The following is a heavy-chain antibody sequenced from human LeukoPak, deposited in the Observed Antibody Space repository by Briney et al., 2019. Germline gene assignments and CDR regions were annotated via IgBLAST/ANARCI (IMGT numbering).Heavy chain of an antibody. CDR2: ISSSSSDR. Sequence: AGGSLRLSCAASGFTFSDYYMGCIRQAPGKGLEWVSYISSSSSDRKYADSVKGRFTISRDNAKNSLYLQMNSLRVEDTAVYFCARARGSYAFDIWGQGTMVTVSS. CDR1: GFTFSDYY. J-gene: IGHJ3*02. CDR3: ARARGSYAFDI. V-gene: IGHV3-11*05. D-gene: IGHD1-26*01.